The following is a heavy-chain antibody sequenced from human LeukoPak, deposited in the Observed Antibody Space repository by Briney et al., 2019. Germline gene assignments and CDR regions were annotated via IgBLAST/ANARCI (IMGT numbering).Heavy chain of an antibody. J-gene: IGHJ3*02. CDR2: ISSSGSTI. CDR1: GFTFSDYY. D-gene: IGHD6-13*01. V-gene: IGHV3-11*04. CDR3: ARAYSSSLVAFDI. Sequence: GGSLRLSCAASGFTFSDYYMSWIRQAPGKGLEWVSYISSSGSTIYYADSVKGRFTISRDNAKNSLYLQMNSLRAEDTAVYYCARAYSSSLVAFDIWGQGTMVTVSS.